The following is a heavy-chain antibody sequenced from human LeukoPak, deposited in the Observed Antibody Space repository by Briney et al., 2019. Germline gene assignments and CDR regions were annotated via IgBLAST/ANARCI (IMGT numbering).Heavy chain of an antibody. V-gene: IGHV3-21*01. CDR2: IGTSNGFI. CDR1: GFTFSTYS. CDR3: ARDGSRYCSGGSCYSPSRVDV. D-gene: IGHD2-15*01. J-gene: IGHJ6*02. Sequence: GGSLRLSCAASGFTFSTYSMNWVRQAPGKGLEWVSSIGTSNGFIYYADSVKGRFTISRDNAKNSLSLQMNSLRAEDTAVYYCARDGSRYCSGGSCYSPSRVDVWGQRTTVTVSS.